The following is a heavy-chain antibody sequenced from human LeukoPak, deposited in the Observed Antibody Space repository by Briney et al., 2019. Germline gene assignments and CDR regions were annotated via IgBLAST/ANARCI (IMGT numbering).Heavy chain of an antibody. D-gene: IGHD3-22*01. Sequence: PGGSLRLSCAASGFTFSSYSMHWVRQAPGKGLEWVSSISSSSSYIYYADSVKGRFTISRDNAKNSLYLQMNSLRAEDTAVYYCARDFSVDYYDSSGSPWGQGTLVTVSS. CDR2: ISSSSSYI. J-gene: IGHJ5*02. V-gene: IGHV3-21*01. CDR3: ARDFSVDYYDSSGSP. CDR1: GFTFSSYS.